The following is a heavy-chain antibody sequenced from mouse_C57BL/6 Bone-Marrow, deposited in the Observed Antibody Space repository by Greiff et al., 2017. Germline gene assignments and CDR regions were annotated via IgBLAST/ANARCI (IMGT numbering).Heavy chain of an antibody. CDR1: GYAFSSYW. CDR2: IYPGDGDT. V-gene: IGHV1-80*01. J-gene: IGHJ2*01. CDR3: ARVGVTTVVGGYFDY. D-gene: IGHD1-1*01. Sequence: QVQLQQSGAELVKPGASVKISCKASGYAFSSYWMNWVKQRPGKGLEWIGQIYPGDGDTNYNGKFKGKATLTADKSSSTAYMQLSSLTSEDSAVYFCARVGVTTVVGGYFDYWGQGTTLTVSS.